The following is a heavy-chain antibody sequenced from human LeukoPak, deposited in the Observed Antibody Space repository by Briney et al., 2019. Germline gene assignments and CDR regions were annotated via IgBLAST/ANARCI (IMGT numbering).Heavy chain of an antibody. CDR2: IYSGGST. V-gene: IGHV3-66*01. J-gene: IGHJ4*02. CDR3: AKDIRRGYNFGYDQFAY. Sequence: PGGSLRLSCAASGFTVSSNYMSWVRQAPGKGLEWVSVIYSGGSTYYADSGKGRFTISRDNSKNTVSLQMNSLRAEDTALYYCAKDIRRGYNFGYDQFAYWGQGTLVTVSS. CDR1: GFTVSSNY. D-gene: IGHD5-18*01.